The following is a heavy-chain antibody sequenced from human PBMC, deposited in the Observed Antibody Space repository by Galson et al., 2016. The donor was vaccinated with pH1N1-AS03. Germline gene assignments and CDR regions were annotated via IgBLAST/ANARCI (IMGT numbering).Heavy chain of an antibody. J-gene: IGHJ4*01. CDR1: GYSFTNYW. CDR2: LYLDDSDT. Sequence: QSGAAVKKPGESLTISCQGSGYSFTNYWIGWVRQMPGKGLEWMGILYLDDSDTSYSPSFQGQVTISADKSISTADLQWSSLKASDTAMYYCARLTLSSGWPCDYWGQGTLVTVSS. CDR3: ARLTLSSGWPCDY. D-gene: IGHD6-19*01. V-gene: IGHV5-51*01.